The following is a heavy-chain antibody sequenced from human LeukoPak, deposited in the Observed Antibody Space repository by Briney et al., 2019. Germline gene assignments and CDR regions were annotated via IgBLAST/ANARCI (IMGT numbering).Heavy chain of an antibody. CDR1: GFTFSTYS. CDR2: IISKAGGETT. J-gene: IGHJ4*02. Sequence: GGSLRLSCAASGFTFSTYSMNWVRQAPGKGLEWVGRIISKAGGETTDYAAPVKGRFTISRDDSRDMVYLQMKSPKTEDTAVYYCCTHHTSSSCIYWGQGTLVTVSS. V-gene: IGHV3-15*01. CDR3: CTHHTSSSCIY. D-gene: IGHD6-13*01.